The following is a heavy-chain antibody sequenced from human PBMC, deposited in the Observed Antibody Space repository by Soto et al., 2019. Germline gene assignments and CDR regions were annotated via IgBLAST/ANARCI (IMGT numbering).Heavy chain of an antibody. J-gene: IGHJ5*02. D-gene: IGHD3-3*01. V-gene: IGHV3-30-3*01. CDR2: ISYDGSNK. Sequence: GESLKISCAASGFTFSSYAMHWVRQAPGKGLEWVAVISYDGSNKYYADSVKGRFTISRDNSKNTLYLQMNSLRAEDAAVYYCARPYRRFLEWPSWGQGTLVTVS. CDR1: GFTFSSYA. CDR3: ARPYRRFLEWPS.